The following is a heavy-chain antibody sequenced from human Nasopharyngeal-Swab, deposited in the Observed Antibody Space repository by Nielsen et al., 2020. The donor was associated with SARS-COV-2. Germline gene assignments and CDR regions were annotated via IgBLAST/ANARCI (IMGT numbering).Heavy chain of an antibody. CDR2: ISSSSSTI. J-gene: IGHJ6*02. Sequence: WIRQPPGKGLEWVSYISSSSSTIYYADSVKGRFTISRDNAKNSLYLQINSLRDEDTAVYHCAGCLRRIYYGMDVWGQGTTVTVSS. V-gene: IGHV3-48*02. D-gene: IGHD5/OR15-5a*01. CDR3: AGCLRRIYYGMDV.